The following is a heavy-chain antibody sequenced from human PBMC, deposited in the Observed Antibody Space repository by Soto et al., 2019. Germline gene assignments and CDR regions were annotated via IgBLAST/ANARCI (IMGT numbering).Heavy chain of an antibody. J-gene: IGHJ4*02. CDR3: ATDPHYYDTTGYCLDN. D-gene: IGHD3-22*01. Sequence: QVQLVQSGAEVKKPGASVKVSCKASGYTFTSFAIHWVRQAPGQRPEWMGWINPDNGHTRYSQKFQGRVTITRATSASAAYMELSSLRSDDTAVYYCATDPHYYDTTGYCLDNWGQGTLVTVSS. CDR1: GYTFTSFA. V-gene: IGHV1-3*01. CDR2: INPDNGHT.